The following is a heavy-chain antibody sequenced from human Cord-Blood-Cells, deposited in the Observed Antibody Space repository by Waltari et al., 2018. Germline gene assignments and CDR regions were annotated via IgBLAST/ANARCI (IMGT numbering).Heavy chain of an antibody. Sequence: EVQLVESGGGLVQPGGSLRLSCAASGFTFSRYEMNWVRQAPGKGLEWVSYISSSGSTIYYADSVKGRFTISRDNAKNSLYLQMNSLRAEDTAVYYCARDGVLLWFRELFDYWGQGTLVTVSS. CDR3: ARDGVLLWFRELFDY. D-gene: IGHD3-10*01. CDR1: GFTFSRYE. J-gene: IGHJ4*02. CDR2: ISSSGSTI. V-gene: IGHV3-48*03.